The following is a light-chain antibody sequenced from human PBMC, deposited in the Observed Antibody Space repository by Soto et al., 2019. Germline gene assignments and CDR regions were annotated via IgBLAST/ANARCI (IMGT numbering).Light chain of an antibody. Sequence: DIQMTQSPSTLSASVGDRVIITCRASQSINTWLAWYQQKPGKAPKLLIYKVSTLESGVPSRFSGSGSGTEFTLTISSLQPDDFATYHCQQYNSYSQGFTFGPGTKVDIK. CDR3: QQYNSYSQGFT. V-gene: IGKV1-5*03. J-gene: IGKJ3*01. CDR2: KVS. CDR1: QSINTW.